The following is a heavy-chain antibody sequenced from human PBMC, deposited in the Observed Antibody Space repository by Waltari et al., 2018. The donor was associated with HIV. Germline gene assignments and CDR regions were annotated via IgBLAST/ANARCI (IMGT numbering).Heavy chain of an antibody. Sequence: GSGFGFDEYGMHWVRQAPGKGLEWLALVWNDGNKQEYSDSVRGRFSAWRDNSRNTLFLEMRHLRVEDTAIYYCARAVGGRSEIDAWGQGTLVSVSP. J-gene: IGHJ5*02. V-gene: IGHV3-33*01. CDR1: GFGFDEYG. CDR2: VWNDGNKQ. CDR3: ARAVGGRSEIDA.